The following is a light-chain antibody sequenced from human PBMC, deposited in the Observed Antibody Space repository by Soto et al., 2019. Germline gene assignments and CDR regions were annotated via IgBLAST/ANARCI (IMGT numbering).Light chain of an antibody. J-gene: IGKJ4*01. CDR2: DAS. CDR1: QSISSW. V-gene: IGKV1-5*01. CDR3: QQYNSSPLT. Sequence: DIQMTQSPSTLSASVGDRVTITCRASQSISSWLAWYRQKPGKVPKVLIYDASTLKSGVPSRFSGDGSGTEFTLTISSLQPDDFATYYCQQYNSSPLTFGGGTKVDIK.